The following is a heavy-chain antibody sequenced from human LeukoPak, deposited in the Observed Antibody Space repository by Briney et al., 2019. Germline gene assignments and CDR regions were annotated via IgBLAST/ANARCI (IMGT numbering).Heavy chain of an antibody. CDR3: ARETGGSGSQTGSYYYYYGVDV. Sequence: SETLSLTCTVSGYSISSGYYWGWIRQPPGKGLEWIGSIYHSGSTYYNPSLKSRVTISIDTSKNQFSLKLSSVTAADTAVYYCARETGGSGSQTGSYYYYYGVDVWGQGTTVTVSS. CDR1: GYSISSGYY. D-gene: IGHD3-10*01. CDR2: IYHSGST. V-gene: IGHV4-38-2*02. J-gene: IGHJ6*02.